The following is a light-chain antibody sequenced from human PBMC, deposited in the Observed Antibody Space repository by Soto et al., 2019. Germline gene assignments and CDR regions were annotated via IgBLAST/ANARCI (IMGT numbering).Light chain of an antibody. CDR3: QQYNTYSSA. Sequence: DIQMTQSPSALSASVGDRATITCRASQSISSWLAWYQQKPGKAPKLLIYDASTLQSGVPSRFSGSGSGTEFTLTISSLQPDDFATYYCQQYNTYSSAFGPGTKVDIK. V-gene: IGKV1-5*01. CDR1: QSISSW. CDR2: DAS. J-gene: IGKJ3*01.